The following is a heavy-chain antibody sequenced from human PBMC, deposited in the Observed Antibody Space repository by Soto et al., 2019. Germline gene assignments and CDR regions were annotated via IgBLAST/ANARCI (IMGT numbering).Heavy chain of an antibody. D-gene: IGHD5-12*01. CDR1: GGSFSGYY. CDR3: ARARIRGYSGYAGSGYFDY. V-gene: IGHV4-34*01. Sequence: SETLSLTCAVYGGSFSGYYWRWIRQPPGKGLEWIGEVNHSGSTNYNPSLKSRVTISVDTSKNEFSLKLSSVTAAGTAVYYCARARIRGYSGYAGSGYFDYWGQGTLVTVSS. CDR2: VNHSGST. J-gene: IGHJ4*02.